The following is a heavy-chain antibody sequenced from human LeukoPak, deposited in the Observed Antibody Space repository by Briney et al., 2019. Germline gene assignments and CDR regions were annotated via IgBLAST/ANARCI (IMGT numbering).Heavy chain of an antibody. V-gene: IGHV3-21*01. CDR3: ARGAQIVVTPAAQARPGPSGVDY. CDR2: ISSGSSYI. J-gene: IGHJ4*02. D-gene: IGHD2-2*01. Sequence: GGSLRLSCAASGFTFSSYSMNWVRQAPGKGLEWVSSISSGSSYIYYADSVKGRFTISRNNAKNSLFLQVNSPRAEDTALYYCARGAQIVVTPAAQARPGPSGVDYWGQGTLVTVSS. CDR1: GFTFSSYS.